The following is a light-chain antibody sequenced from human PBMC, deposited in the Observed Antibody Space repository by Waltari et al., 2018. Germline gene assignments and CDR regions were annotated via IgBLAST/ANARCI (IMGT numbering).Light chain of an antibody. J-gene: IGLJ3*02. CDR3: NSYGGSNKV. V-gene: IGLV2-8*01. CDR2: EVN. CDR1: SIDVGSHNF. Sequence: QSALTQPPSASGPTGQSVTTSCPGPSIDVGSHNFVSWDQQPPSKAPKLLIYEVNKRPSGVPDRFSGSKSGNTASLTVFGLQAEDEADYYCNSYGGSNKVFGGGTKLTVL.